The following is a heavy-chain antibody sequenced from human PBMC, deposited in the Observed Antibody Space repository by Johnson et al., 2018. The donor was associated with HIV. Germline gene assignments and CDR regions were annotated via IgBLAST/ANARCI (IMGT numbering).Heavy chain of an antibody. J-gene: IGHJ3*02. CDR1: GFTISSNY. CDR3: ARVQLLADDFFNI. D-gene: IGHD3-10*01. V-gene: IGHV3-74*02. Sequence: VQLVESGGGLVQPGGSLRLSCAASGFTISSNYMSWVRQAPGKGLEWVSRINSDGSSTSYADSVKGRFTISRDNAKNTLYLQMDSLGAEDTAVYYCARVQLLADDFFNIWGQGTMVTVSS. CDR2: INSDGSST.